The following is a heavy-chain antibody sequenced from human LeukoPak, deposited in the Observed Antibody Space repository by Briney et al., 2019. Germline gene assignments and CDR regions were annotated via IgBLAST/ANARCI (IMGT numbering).Heavy chain of an antibody. V-gene: IGHV1-69*06. J-gene: IGHJ4*02. CDR3: ARDLHRDRLLDY. Sequence: ASVKVSCKASGGTVSSYAISWVRQAPGQGLEWMGGIIPIFGTANYAQKFQGRVTITADKSTSTAYMELSSLRSEDTAVYYCARDLHRDRLLDYWGQGTLVTVSS. CDR1: GGTVSSYA. D-gene: IGHD5-12*01. CDR2: IIPIFGTA.